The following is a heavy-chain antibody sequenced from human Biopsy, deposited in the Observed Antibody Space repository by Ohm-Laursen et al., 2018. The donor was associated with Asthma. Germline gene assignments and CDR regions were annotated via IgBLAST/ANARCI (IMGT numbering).Heavy chain of an antibody. CDR3: ARTHERWTSIQDDALDI. CDR2: ISYDGGNK. V-gene: IGHV3-30*03. Sequence: SLRLSCAATGFTFSIYDIHWVRQAPGKGLERVAVISYDGGNKFYGDSVKGRFTLSRDNSRNTLYLQMNSLRVEDTAIYYCARTHERWTSIQDDALDIWGQGTMVIVSS. J-gene: IGHJ3*02. CDR1: GFTFSIYD. D-gene: IGHD4-23*01.